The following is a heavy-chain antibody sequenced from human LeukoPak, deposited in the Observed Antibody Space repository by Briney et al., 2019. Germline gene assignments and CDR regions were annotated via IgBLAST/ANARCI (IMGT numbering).Heavy chain of an antibody. V-gene: IGHV1-46*01. CDR2: INPSGGST. CDR1: GYTFTSYY. D-gene: IGHD6-13*01. Sequence: ASVKVSCKASGYTFTSYYMHWVRQAPGQGLEWLGIINPSGGSTSYAQKFQGRVTMTRDTSTSTVYMELSRLRSEDTAVYYCARVTIAAALNPWGQGTLVTVSS. CDR3: ARVTIAAALNP. J-gene: IGHJ5*02.